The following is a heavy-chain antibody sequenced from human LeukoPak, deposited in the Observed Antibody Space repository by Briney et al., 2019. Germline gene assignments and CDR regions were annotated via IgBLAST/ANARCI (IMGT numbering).Heavy chain of an antibody. CDR2: IYYSGST. Sequence: SQTLSLTCTVPGGSISSGDYYWSWIRQPPGKGLEWIGYIYYSGSTYYNPSLKSRVTISVDTSKNQFSLKLSSVTAADTAVYYCARDGLYSGYDFGGKSSWFDPWGQGTLVTVSS. CDR1: GGSISSGDYY. V-gene: IGHV4-30-4*08. CDR3: ARDGLYSGYDFGGKSSWFDP. D-gene: IGHD5-12*01. J-gene: IGHJ5*02.